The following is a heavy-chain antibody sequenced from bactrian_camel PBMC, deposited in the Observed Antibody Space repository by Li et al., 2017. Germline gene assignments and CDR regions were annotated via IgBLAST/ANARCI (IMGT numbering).Heavy chain of an antibody. CDR3: AAGFTSQPYCYLFGYAYNY. CDR1: RYTFSSNC. CDR2: LYLGAGST. V-gene: IGHV3S40*01. Sequence: DVQLVESGGDSVQAGGSLRLSCAVSRYTFSSNCIGWFRQAPGKEREGVAALYLGAGSTSYADSVKGRFAVSRDNFGDTVYLQMNSLKPEDTAMYYCAAGFTSQPYCYLFGYAYNYWGQGTQVTVS. J-gene: IGHJ4*01. D-gene: IGHD3*01.